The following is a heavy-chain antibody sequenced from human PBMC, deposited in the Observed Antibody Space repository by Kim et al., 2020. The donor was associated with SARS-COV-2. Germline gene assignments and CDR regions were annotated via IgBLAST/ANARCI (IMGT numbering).Heavy chain of an antibody. CDR2: INHSGST. D-gene: IGHD6-19*01. CDR1: GGSFSGYY. CDR3: ARGTRQWLVRRPYYYYMDV. J-gene: IGHJ6*03. Sequence: SETLSLTCAVYGGSFSGYYWSWIRQPPGKGLEWIGEINHSGSTNYNPSLKSRVTISVETSKNKFSLKLSSVTAADTAVYYCARGTRQWLVRRPYYYYMDVWGKGTTVTGYS. V-gene: IGHV4-34*01.